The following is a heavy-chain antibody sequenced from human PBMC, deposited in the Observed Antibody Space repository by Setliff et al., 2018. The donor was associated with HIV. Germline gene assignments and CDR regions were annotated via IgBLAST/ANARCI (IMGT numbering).Heavy chain of an antibody. Sequence: SVKVSCKASGGTFSSYPITWVRQAPGQGLEWMGGIIPIFGTPNYAQVRDRVTMTRDTSINTAYMELSRLKSDDTAVYYCARDLGSSSSMDPWGQGALVTVSS. V-gene: IGHV1-69*05. CDR1: GGTFSSYP. J-gene: IGHJ5*02. CDR3: ARDLGSSSSMDP. CDR2: IIPIFGTP. D-gene: IGHD6-6*01.